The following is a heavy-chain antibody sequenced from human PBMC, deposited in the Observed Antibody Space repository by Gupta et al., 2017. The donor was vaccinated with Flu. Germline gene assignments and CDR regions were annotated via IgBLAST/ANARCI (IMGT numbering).Heavy chain of an antibody. CDR1: GFTFSSYA. CDR3: ARIYYGDGDY. J-gene: IGHJ4*02. V-gene: IGHV3-23*01. Sequence: EVQVLESGGGLVQPGGSLRLSCAASGFTFSSYAFNWVRQAPGKGLEWVSTISGDGYTTYYADSVKGRFTFSRDNSKNTLFLQMNGLRPEDTAVYYCARIYYGDGDYWGQGTLVTVFS. CDR2: ISGDGYTT. D-gene: IGHD3-10*01.